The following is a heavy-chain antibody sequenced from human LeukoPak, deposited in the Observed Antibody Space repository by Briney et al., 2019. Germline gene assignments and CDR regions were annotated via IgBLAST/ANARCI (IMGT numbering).Heavy chain of an antibody. J-gene: IGHJ4*02. CDR2: ISSSSSST. CDR3: ARDQRPYDILTGYYDF. D-gene: IGHD3-9*01. Sequence: PGGSLRLSCAASGFTFSSYAMSWIRQAPGKGLEWVSYISSSSSSTNYADSVKGRFTISRDNAKNSLYLQMNSLRAEDTAVYYCARDQRPYDILTGYYDFWGQGTLVTVSS. CDR1: GFTFSSYA. V-gene: IGHV3-11*06.